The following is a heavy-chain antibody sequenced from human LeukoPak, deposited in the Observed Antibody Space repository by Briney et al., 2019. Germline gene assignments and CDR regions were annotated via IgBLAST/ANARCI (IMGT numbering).Heavy chain of an antibody. Sequence: NPSETLSLTCAVYGGSFSGYHWSWIRQPPGKGLEWIGEINHSGSTNYNPSLKSRVTISVDTSKNQFSLKLSSVTAADTAVYYCARVVKRRVYYYYYYMDVWGKGTTVTVSS. CDR2: INHSGST. V-gene: IGHV4-34*01. D-gene: IGHD6-6*01. CDR1: GGSFSGYH. CDR3: ARVVKRRVYYYYYYMDV. J-gene: IGHJ6*03.